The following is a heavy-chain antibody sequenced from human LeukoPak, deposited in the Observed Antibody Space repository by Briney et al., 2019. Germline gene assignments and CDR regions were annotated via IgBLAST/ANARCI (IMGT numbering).Heavy chain of an antibody. CDR1: GDSISSADYY. V-gene: IGHV4-30-4*08. D-gene: IGHD1-26*01. Sequence: SETLSPTCTVSGDSISSADYYWSWIRQPPGKGLEWIGYIYYSGSTYYNPSLKSRVIISADTSKNQFSLKLSSVTAADTAVYYCARVKYSGSYYGVDYWGQGTLVTVSS. CDR2: IYYSGST. CDR3: ARVKYSGSYYGVDY. J-gene: IGHJ4*02.